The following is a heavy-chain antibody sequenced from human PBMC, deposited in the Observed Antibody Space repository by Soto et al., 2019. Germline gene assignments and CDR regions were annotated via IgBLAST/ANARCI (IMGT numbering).Heavy chain of an antibody. CDR3: AKDYVSTYYGFWGGYSGGFDY. CDR2: ISGSGGST. V-gene: IGHV3-23*01. CDR1: GFTFSSYA. D-gene: IGHD3-3*01. Sequence: EVQLLESGGGLVQPGGSLRLSCAASGFTFSSYAMSWVRQAPGQGLEWVSAISGSGGSTYYADSVKGRFTISRDNPKNTLNLQMNSLRAEDTAVYYCAKDYVSTYYGFWGGYSGGFDYWGQGTLVTVSS. J-gene: IGHJ4*02.